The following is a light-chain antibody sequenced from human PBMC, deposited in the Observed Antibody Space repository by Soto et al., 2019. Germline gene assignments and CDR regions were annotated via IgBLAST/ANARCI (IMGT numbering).Light chain of an antibody. CDR3: SSFTSTSTRL. V-gene: IGLV2-14*01. CDR2: EVT. Sequence: QSALTQPASVSGSPGQSITISCTGTSSDIGSYDYVSWYQQHPDKAPNLIIYEVTDRPSGVSNRFSGSKSGNTASLTISGLQAEDEADYYCSSFTSTSTRLFGSGTQLTVL. CDR1: SSDIGSYDY. J-gene: IGLJ7*01.